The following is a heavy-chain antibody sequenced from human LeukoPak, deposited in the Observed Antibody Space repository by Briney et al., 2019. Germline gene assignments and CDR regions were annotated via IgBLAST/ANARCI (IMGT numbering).Heavy chain of an antibody. D-gene: IGHD3-3*01. J-gene: IGHJ6*02. CDR1: GFTFSSYW. Sequence: GGSLRLSCEASGFTFSSYWMHWVRQAPGKGLVWVSRINSDGSSTSYADSVKGRFTISRDNAKNTLYLQMNSLRAEDTAVYYCARDAATNEYYDFWSGYYPSYYYYGMDVWGQGTTVTVSS. CDR3: ARDAATNEYYDFWSGYYPSYYYYGMDV. CDR2: INSDGSST. V-gene: IGHV3-74*01.